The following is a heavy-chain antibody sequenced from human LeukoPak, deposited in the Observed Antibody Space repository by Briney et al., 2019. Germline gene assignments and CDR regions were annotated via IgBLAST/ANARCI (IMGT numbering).Heavy chain of an antibody. CDR2: ISWNSGSI. D-gene: IGHD3-3*01. V-gene: IGHV3-9*01. Sequence: GGSLRLSRAASGFTFDDYAMHWVRQAPGKGLEWVSGISWNSGSIGYADSVKGRFTISRDNAKNSLYLQMNSLRAEDTALYYCAKENDFQIWGQGTMVTVSS. J-gene: IGHJ3*02. CDR3: AKENDFQI. CDR1: GFTFDDYA.